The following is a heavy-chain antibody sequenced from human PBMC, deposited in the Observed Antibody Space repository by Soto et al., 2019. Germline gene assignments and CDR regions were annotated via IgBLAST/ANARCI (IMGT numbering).Heavy chain of an antibody. CDR1: GGTFSSYA. CDR3: ARSGGSSSPYYYYYYGMDV. D-gene: IGHD6-6*01. CDR2: IIPIFGTA. J-gene: IGHJ6*02. Sequence: QVQLVQSGAEVKKPGSSVKVSCKASGGTFSSYAISWVRQAPGQGLEWMGGIIPIFGTANYAQKFQGRVTITADKSTSTAYMELSSLRSEDTAVYYCARSGGSSSPYYYYYYGMDVWGQGTTATVSS. V-gene: IGHV1-69*06.